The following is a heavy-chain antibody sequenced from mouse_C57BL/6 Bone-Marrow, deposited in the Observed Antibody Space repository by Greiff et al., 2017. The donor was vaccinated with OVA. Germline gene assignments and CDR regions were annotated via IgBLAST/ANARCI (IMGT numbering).Heavy chain of an antibody. D-gene: IGHD2-5*01. CDR3: ARRVTTRFYWYFDV. CDR1: GFTFRVSY. CDR2: ISNGGGST. J-gene: IGHJ1*03. V-gene: IGHV5-12*01. Sequence: DVKLVESGGCLVPPGGSLTLSCAASGFTFRVSYMYWVRQTPLKRLELVAYISNGGGSTYYPDTVKGRFTISRDNAKNTLYLQMSRLKSEDTAMYYCARRVTTRFYWYFDVWGTGTTVTVSS.